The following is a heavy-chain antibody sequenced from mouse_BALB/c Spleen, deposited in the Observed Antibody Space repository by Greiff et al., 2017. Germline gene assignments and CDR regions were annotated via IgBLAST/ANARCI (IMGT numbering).Heavy chain of an antibody. J-gene: IGHJ4*01. Sequence: VQLKQSGPGLVKPSQSLSLTCSVTGYSITSGYYWNWIRQFPGNKLEWMGYISYDGSNNYNPSLKNRISITRDTSKNQFFLKLNSVTTEDTATYYCASYYRYDYYAMDYWGQGTSVTVSS. CDR3: ASYYRYDYYAMDY. D-gene: IGHD2-14*01. CDR2: ISYDGSN. CDR1: GYSITSGYY. V-gene: IGHV3-6*02.